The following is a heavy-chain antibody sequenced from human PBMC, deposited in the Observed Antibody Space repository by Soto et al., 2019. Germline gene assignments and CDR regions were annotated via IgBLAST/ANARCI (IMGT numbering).Heavy chain of an antibody. CDR3: ARSGTSSTKTYYYYYGPDV. V-gene: IGHV4-31*03. D-gene: IGHD2-2*01. CDR1: GGSISRGGYY. CDR2: IYYSWST. J-gene: IGHJ6*02. Sequence: SQTLSLTFTVSGGSISRGGYYWSWIRQHPGKGLEWIGYIYYSWSTYYNPSLKSRVTISVDTSKNQFSLKLSSVTAADTAVDYGARSGTSSTKTYYYYYGPDVWAQGTTLTVCS.